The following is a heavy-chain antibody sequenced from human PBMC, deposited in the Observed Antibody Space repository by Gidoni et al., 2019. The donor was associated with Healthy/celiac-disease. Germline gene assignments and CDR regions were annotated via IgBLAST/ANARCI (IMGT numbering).Heavy chain of an antibody. Sequence: EVQLVESGGGLVEPGGSLRLSCAASGFTFSSYSMNWVRQAPGKGLEWVSSISSSSSYIYYADSVKGRFTISRDNAKNSLYLQMNSLRAEDTAVYYCASGMGFITMVRGALVDVWGKGTTVTVSS. V-gene: IGHV3-21*01. CDR3: ASGMGFITMVRGALVDV. J-gene: IGHJ6*04. CDR1: GFTFSSYS. CDR2: ISSSSSYI. D-gene: IGHD3-10*01.